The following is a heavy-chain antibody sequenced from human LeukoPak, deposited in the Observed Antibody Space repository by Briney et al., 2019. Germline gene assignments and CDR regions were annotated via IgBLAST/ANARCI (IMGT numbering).Heavy chain of an antibody. J-gene: IGHJ4*02. CDR1: GGSISSYS. Sequence: ESSETLSLTCTVSGGSISSYSWSWIRQPAGKGLEWIGRIYSSGSTDYNPSLRSRVTMSMDTSKNQLHLKVNSVTAADTAIYYCARLTATGYSYGFDYWGQRTLVTVSS. CDR2: IYSSGST. V-gene: IGHV4-4*07. D-gene: IGHD5-18*01. CDR3: ARLTATGYSYGFDY.